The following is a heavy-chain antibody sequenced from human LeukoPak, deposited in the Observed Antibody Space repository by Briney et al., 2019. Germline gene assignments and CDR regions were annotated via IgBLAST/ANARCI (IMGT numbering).Heavy chain of an antibody. D-gene: IGHD5-18*01. CDR1: GGSFSGYY. CDR3: ARGGKSRIQLWLYCGQRTPVIVHLGSEY. V-gene: IGHV4-34*01. J-gene: IGHJ1*01. CDR2: INHSGST. Sequence: PSETLSLTCAVYGGSFSGYYWSWIRQPPGKGLEWIGEINHSGSTNYNPSLKSRVTISVDTSKNQFSLKLSSVTAADTAVYYCARGGKSRIQLWLYCGQRTPVIVHLGSEY.